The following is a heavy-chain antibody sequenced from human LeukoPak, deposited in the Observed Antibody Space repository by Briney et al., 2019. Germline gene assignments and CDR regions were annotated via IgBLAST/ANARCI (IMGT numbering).Heavy chain of an antibody. V-gene: IGHV5-51*01. Sequence: GESLKISCKGSGYSFTDYWIAWVRQMPGKGLELMGIIYPDDSDTRYSPSFQGQVTISADESINTAYLQWSGLKASDTAIYYCGRIPAAGSLKGSFDIWGQGTMVTVSS. CDR2: IYPDDSDT. CDR1: GYSFTDYW. J-gene: IGHJ3*02. D-gene: IGHD6-13*01. CDR3: GRIPAAGSLKGSFDI.